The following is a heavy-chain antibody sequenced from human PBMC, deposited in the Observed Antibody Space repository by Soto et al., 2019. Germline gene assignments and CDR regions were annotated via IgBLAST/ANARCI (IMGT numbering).Heavy chain of an antibody. V-gene: IGHV4-59*01. D-gene: IGHD7-27*01. CDR1: GGSISSYY. Sequence: QVQLQESGPGLVKPSETLSLTCTVSGGSISSYYWSWIRQPPGKGLEWIGYIYYTGSTTNYNHSLKSRVTISVDTSKNQFSLKLSSVTAADTAVYYCARRWGTYFDYWGQGTLVTVSS. J-gene: IGHJ4*02. CDR2: IYYTGSTT. CDR3: ARRWGTYFDY.